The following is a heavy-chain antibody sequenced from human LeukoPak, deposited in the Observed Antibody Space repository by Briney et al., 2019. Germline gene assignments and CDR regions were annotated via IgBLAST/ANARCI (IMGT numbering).Heavy chain of an antibody. V-gene: IGHV1-2*02. CDR3: ARVLYYGPGSLGLYYYYYMDV. D-gene: IGHD3-10*01. CDR2: INPNSGGT. CDR1: GYTFTGYY. J-gene: IGHJ6*03. Sequence: ASVKVSCKASGYTFTGYYMHWVRQAPGQGLEWMGWINPNSGGTNYAQKFQGRVTMTRDTSISTAYMELSRLRSDDTAVYYCARVLYYGPGSLGLYYYYYMDVWGKGTTVTISS.